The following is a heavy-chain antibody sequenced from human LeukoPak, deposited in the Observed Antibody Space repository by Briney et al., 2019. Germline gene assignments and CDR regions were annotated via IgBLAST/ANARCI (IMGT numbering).Heavy chain of an antibody. CDR1: GGSISSYY. CDR2: ISTSGST. Sequence: SETLSLTCTVSGGSISSYYWSWIRQPAGKGLESIGHISTSGSTNYNPSLKSRVTMSVDTSKNQFSLKLSSVTAADTAVYYCARSTMTTVPYFDYWGQGTLVTVSS. D-gene: IGHD4-17*01. CDR3: ARSTMTTVPYFDY. V-gene: IGHV4-4*07. J-gene: IGHJ4*02.